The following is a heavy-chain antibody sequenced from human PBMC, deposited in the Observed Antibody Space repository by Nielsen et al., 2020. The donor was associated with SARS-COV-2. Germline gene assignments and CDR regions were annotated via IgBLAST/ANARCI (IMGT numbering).Heavy chain of an antibody. V-gene: IGHV2-70*11. CDR1: GFSLSTSGMC. CDR2: IDWDDDK. D-gene: IGHD2-2*01. CDR3: ARMPLDIVVVPAATYYYYYGMDV. Sequence: SGPTLVKPTQTLTLTCTFSGFSLSTSGMCVSWIRQPPGKALERLARIDWDDDKYYSTSLKTRLTISKDTSKNQVVLTMTNMDPVDTATYYCARMPLDIVVVPAATYYYYYGMDVWGQGTTVTVSS. J-gene: IGHJ6*02.